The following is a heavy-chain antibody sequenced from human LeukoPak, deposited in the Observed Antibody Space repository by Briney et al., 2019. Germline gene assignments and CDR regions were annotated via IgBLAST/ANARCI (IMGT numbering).Heavy chain of an antibody. CDR1: GGSFSGYY. D-gene: IGHD3-16*01. CDR2: INHSGST. Sequence: SETLSLTCAVYGGSFSGYYWSWIRQPPGKGLEWIGEINHSGSTNYNPSLKSRVTISVDTSKNQFSLNLSSVTAADTAVYYCARGLTYFDLWGRGTLVTVSS. CDR3: ARGLTYFDL. J-gene: IGHJ2*01. V-gene: IGHV4-34*01.